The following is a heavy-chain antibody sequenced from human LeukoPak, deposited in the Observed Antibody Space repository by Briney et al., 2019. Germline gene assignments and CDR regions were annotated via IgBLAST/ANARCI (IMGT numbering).Heavy chain of an antibody. J-gene: IGHJ5*02. D-gene: IGHD3-10*01. CDR2: IYYSGST. Sequence: SQTLSLTCTVSGGSISSGGYYWSWIRQPPGKGLEWIGYIYYSGSTYYNPSLKSRVTISVDTSKNQFSLKLSSVTAADTAVYYCARASYGSGSYRKFWFDPWGQGTLVTVSS. CDR1: GGSISSGGYY. CDR3: ARASYGSGSYRKFWFDP. V-gene: IGHV4-31*03.